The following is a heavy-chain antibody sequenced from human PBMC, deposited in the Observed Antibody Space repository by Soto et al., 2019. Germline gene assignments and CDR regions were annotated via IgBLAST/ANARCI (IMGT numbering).Heavy chain of an antibody. CDR2: IKSKTDGGIT. CDR1: GFTFSNAW. V-gene: IGHV3-15*07. CDR3: TTGVDWLSPFYYYYGMDV. Sequence: EVQLVESGGGLVKPGGSLRLSCAASGFTFSNAWMNWVRQAPGKGLEWVGRIKSKTDGGITDYAAPVKGRFTISRDDSKNTLYLQMNSLKTEDTAVYYCTTGVDWLSPFYYYYGMDVWGQGTTVTVSS. D-gene: IGHD3-9*01. J-gene: IGHJ6*02.